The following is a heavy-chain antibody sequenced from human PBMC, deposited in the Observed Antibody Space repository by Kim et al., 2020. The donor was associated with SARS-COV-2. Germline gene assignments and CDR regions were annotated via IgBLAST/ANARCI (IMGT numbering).Heavy chain of an antibody. CDR2: INIYNGDT. V-gene: IGHV1-18*01. Sequence: ASVKVSCKASNYTFSSYGISWVRQAPGQGLEWMGWINIYNGDTRYAQNFQGRVTVTTDTSTSTAHVELRSLRSDDTAVYYCARDGTMVQGVITHYYGRDVWGQGTTVTVSS. D-gene: IGHD3-10*01. CDR1: NYTFSSYG. CDR3: ARDGTMVQGVITHYYGRDV. J-gene: IGHJ6*02.